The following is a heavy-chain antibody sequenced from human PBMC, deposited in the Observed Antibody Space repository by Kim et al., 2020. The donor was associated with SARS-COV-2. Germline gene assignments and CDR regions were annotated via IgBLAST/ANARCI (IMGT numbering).Heavy chain of an antibody. D-gene: IGHD3-22*01. J-gene: IGHJ4*02. CDR3: ARRNGYDSSIFDY. Sequence: NPSLKSGVTISVDTSKNQFSLKLSSVTAADTAVYYCARRNGYDSSIFDYWGQGTLVTVSS. V-gene: IGHV4-59*08.